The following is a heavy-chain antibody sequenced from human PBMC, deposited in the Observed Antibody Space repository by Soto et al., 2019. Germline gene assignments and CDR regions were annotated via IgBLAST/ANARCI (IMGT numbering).Heavy chain of an antibody. D-gene: IGHD3-10*01. CDR1: GGSISSGGYY. J-gene: IGHJ5*02. CDR3: ARGITMVRGVIITGNWFDP. V-gene: IGHV4-31*03. Sequence: SETLSLTCTVSGGSISSGGYYWSWIRQHPGKGLEWIGYIYYSGSTYYNPSLKSRVTISVDTSKNQFSLKLSSVTAADTAVYYCARGITMVRGVIITGNWFDPWGQGTLVTAPQ. CDR2: IYYSGST.